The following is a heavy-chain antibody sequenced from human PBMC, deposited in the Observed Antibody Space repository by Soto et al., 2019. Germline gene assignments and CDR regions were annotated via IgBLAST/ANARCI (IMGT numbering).Heavy chain of an antibody. CDR1: GYIFSSYG. D-gene: IGHD1-26*01. CDR3: ASDLGGAGDY. V-gene: IGHV1-18*01. Sequence: QVQLVQSGAEVKKPGASVKVSCKTSGYIFSSYGITWVRQAPGQGLEWMGWISAYNGNTNYAQKLQGRVTMTTDTSKSTAYMELRSLRSDDTAVYYCASDLGGAGDYWGQGTLVTVSS. J-gene: IGHJ4*02. CDR2: ISAYNGNT.